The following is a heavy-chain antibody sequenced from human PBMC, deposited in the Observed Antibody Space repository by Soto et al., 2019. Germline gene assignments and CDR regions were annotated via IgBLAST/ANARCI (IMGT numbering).Heavy chain of an antibody. CDR3: AAGAIFGVVPLDY. J-gene: IGHJ4*02. V-gene: IGHV4-30-2*01. CDR2: IYHSGST. D-gene: IGHD3-3*01. Sequence: QLQLQESGSGLVKPSQTLSLTCAVSGGSTSSGGYSWSWIRQPPGKGLEWIGYIYHSGSTYYNPSFXXRXTISVDRSRNQFSLKLSSVTAADTAVYYCAAGAIFGVVPLDYWGQGTLVTVSS. CDR1: GGSTSSGGYS.